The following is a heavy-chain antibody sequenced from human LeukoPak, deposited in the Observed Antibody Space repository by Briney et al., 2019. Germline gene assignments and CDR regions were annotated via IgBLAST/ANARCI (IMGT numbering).Heavy chain of an antibody. D-gene: IGHD3-3*01. J-gene: IGHJ5*02. CDR2: INPNSGGT. CDR1: GYTFTGYY. CDR3: ARVGARNYDFWSGYEFIDWFDP. Sequence: ASVKVSCKASGYTFTGYYMHWVRQAPGQGLEWMGWINPNSGGTNYAQKFQGWVTMTRDTSISTAYMELSRLRSDDTAVYYCARVGARNYDFWSGYEFIDWFDPWGQGTLVTVSS. V-gene: IGHV1-2*04.